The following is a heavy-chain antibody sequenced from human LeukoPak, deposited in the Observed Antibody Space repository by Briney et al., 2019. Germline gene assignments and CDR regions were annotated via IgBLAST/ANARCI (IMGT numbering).Heavy chain of an antibody. D-gene: IGHD3-10*01. CDR3: ARDPYGSGSYYNGY. V-gene: IGHV3-33*08. J-gene: IGHJ4*02. CDR1: GFTFSSHG. Sequence: GGSLRLSCAASGFTFSSHGMHWVRQAPGKGLEWVAVIWYGGSNKYYVDSVKGRFTISRDNAKNSLYLQMNSLRAEDTAVYYCARDPYGSGSYYNGYWGQGTLVTVSS. CDR2: IWYGGSNK.